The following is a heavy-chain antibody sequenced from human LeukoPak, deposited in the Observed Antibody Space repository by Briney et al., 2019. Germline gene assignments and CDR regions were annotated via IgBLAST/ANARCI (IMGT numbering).Heavy chain of an antibody. V-gene: IGHV1-69*05. Sequence: ASVKVSCKASGGTFSSYAISWVRQAPGQGLEWMGRIIPIFGTANYAQKFQGRVTITTDEPTSTAYMELSSLRSEDTAVYYCAREAYYYDSSGYYYVKLAEYFQHWGQGTLVTVSS. CDR1: GGTFSSYA. J-gene: IGHJ1*01. CDR3: AREAYYYDSSGYYYVKLAEYFQH. CDR2: IIPIFGTA. D-gene: IGHD3-22*01.